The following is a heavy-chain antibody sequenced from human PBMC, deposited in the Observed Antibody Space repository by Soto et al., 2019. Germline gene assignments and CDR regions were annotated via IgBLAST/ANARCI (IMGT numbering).Heavy chain of an antibody. D-gene: IGHD3-22*01. Sequence: GGSLRLSCAASGFTFSNAWMSWVRQAPGKGLEWVGRIKSKTDGGTTDYAAPVKGRFTISADKSISTAYLQWSSLKASDTAMYYCASPDYYDSSGYYDGMDVWGQGTTVTVSS. V-gene: IGHV3-15*01. CDR1: GFTFSNAW. CDR3: ASPDYYDSSGYYDGMDV. CDR2: IKSKTDGGTT. J-gene: IGHJ6*02.